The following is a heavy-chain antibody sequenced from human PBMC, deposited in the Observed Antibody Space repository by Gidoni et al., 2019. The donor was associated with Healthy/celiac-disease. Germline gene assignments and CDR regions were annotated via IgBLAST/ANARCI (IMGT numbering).Heavy chain of an antibody. V-gene: IGHV3-23*01. Sequence: EVQLLESGGGLVQPGGSLRLSCAASGFTFSSCAMSWVRQAPGKGLEWCSDISVSGGSTYYADSVKGRFTISRDNSKNTLYLQMNSLGAEDTAVYYCAKAPLHAFDIWGQGTMVTVSS. CDR2: ISVSGGST. J-gene: IGHJ3*02. CDR1: GFTFSSCA. CDR3: AKAPLHAFDI.